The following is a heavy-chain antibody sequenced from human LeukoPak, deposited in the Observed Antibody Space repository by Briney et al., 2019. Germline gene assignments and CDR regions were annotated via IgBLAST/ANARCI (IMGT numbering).Heavy chain of an antibody. D-gene: IGHD6-13*01. CDR2: IIPIFGTA. CDR1: GGTISSYA. Sequence: SVKVSCKASGGTISSYAISWVRQAPGQGLEWMGGIIPIFGTANYAQKFQGRVTITADESTSTAYMELSSLRSEDTAVYYCAREYRYSSSWTGHDAFDIWGQGTMVTVSS. CDR3: AREYRYSSSWTGHDAFDI. J-gene: IGHJ3*02. V-gene: IGHV1-69*13.